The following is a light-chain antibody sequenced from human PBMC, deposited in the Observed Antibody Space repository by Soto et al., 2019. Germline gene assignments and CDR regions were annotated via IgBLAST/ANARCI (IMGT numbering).Light chain of an antibody. CDR1: QSVSSNY. Sequence: EIVLTQSAGTLSLSPGERATLSCRASQSVSSNYLAWYQQKPGQAPRLLIYGASTRATGIPDRFSGSGSGTDFTLTISRLEPEDFAVYYCQRYDNSHYTFGQGTNLDIK. J-gene: IGKJ2*01. CDR2: GAS. V-gene: IGKV3-20*01. CDR3: QRYDNSHYT.